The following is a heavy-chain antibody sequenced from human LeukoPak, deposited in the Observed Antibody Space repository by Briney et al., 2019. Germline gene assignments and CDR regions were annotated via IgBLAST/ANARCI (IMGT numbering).Heavy chain of an antibody. CDR2: INPSGGST. D-gene: IGHD3-9*01. J-gene: IGHJ3*02. CDR3: ASDILTGYDAFDI. Sequence: ASVKVSCKASGYTFTSYYMHWVRQAPGQGLEWMGIINPSGGSTSYAQKFQGRVTMTRDTSTSTVYMELSSLRSEDTAVYYCASDILTGYDAFDIWGQGTMVTVSS. CDR1: GYTFTSYY. V-gene: IGHV1-46*01.